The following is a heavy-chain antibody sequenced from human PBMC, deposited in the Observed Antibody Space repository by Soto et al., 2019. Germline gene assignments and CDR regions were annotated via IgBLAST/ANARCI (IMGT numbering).Heavy chain of an antibody. Sequence: GGSLRLSCAASGFTLSSYSMNWVRQAPGKGLEWVSSISSSSSYIYYADSVKGRFTISRDNAKNSLYLQMNSLRAEDTAVYYCAREILTWSGNDYWGQGTLVTVSS. J-gene: IGHJ4*02. CDR3: AREILTWSGNDY. CDR2: ISSSSSYI. D-gene: IGHD3-3*01. CDR1: GFTLSSYS. V-gene: IGHV3-21*01.